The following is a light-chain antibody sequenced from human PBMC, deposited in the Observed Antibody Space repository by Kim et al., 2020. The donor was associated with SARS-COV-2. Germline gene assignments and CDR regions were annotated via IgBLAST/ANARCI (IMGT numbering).Light chain of an antibody. CDR3: RQHSTYPIT. J-gene: IGKJ5*01. CDR2: GAY. CDR1: QDIRND. Sequence: ASVGDRVTITCRASQDIRNDLGWYQQNPGRAPKCLSYGAYSLQSGVPSRFSGSGSGTEFTLTISSVQPEDFATYFCRQHSTYPITFGQGTRLEIK. V-gene: IGKV1-17*01.